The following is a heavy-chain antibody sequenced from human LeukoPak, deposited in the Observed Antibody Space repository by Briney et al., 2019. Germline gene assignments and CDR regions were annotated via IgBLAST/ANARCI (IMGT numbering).Heavy chain of an antibody. V-gene: IGHV3-72*01. Sequence: PGGSLRLSCAASGFSFSDCYMDWVRQAPGKGLEWVGLIRNKPNSYTTEYAASVKGRFTISRDDSKNSLYLQMNSLKTEDTAVYYCTRGKYFDYWGQGTLVTVSS. CDR2: IRNKPNSYTT. J-gene: IGHJ4*02. D-gene: IGHD2/OR15-2a*01. CDR1: GFSFSDCY. CDR3: TRGKYFDY.